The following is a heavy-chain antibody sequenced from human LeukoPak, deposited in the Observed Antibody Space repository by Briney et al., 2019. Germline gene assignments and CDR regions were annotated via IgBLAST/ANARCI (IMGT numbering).Heavy chain of an antibody. V-gene: IGHV1-3*01. CDR2: INAGNGNT. CDR3: ARNMVRGVIPQD. J-gene: IGHJ4*02. Sequence: EASVEVSRKASGYTFTSYAMHWVRQAPGQRLEWMGWINAGNGNTKYSQKFQGRVTITRDTSASTAYMELSSLRSEDTAVYYCARNMVRGVIPQDWGQGTLVTVSS. CDR1: GYTFTSYA. D-gene: IGHD3-10*01.